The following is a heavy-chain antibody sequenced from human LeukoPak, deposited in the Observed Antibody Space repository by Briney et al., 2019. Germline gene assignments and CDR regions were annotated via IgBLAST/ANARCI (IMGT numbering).Heavy chain of an antibody. V-gene: IGHV4-59*01. CDR3: ARIKWELTYYYYYMDV. CDR2: IYYSGST. J-gene: IGHJ6*03. D-gene: IGHD1-26*01. Sequence: AETLSLTCTVSGGSISGYYWSWIRQPPGKGLEWIGYIYYSGSTNYNPSLKSRVTISVDTSKNQFSLKLSSVTAADTAVYFCARIKWELTYYYYYMDVWGKGTTVTVSS. CDR1: GGSISGYY.